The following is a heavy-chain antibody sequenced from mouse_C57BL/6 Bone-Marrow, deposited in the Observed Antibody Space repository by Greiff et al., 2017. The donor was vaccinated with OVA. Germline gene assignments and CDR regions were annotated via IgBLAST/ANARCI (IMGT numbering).Heavy chain of an antibody. CDR2: ISYDGSN. Sequence: EVQRVESGPGLVKPSQSLSLTCSVTGYSITSGYYWNWIRQFPGNKLEWMGYISYDGSNNYNPSLKNRISITRDTSKNQFFLKLNSVTTEDTATDYCARGSTTVVAPGFAYWGQGTLVTVSA. CDR1: GYSITSGYY. V-gene: IGHV3-6*01. D-gene: IGHD1-1*01. J-gene: IGHJ3*01. CDR3: ARGSTTVVAPGFAY.